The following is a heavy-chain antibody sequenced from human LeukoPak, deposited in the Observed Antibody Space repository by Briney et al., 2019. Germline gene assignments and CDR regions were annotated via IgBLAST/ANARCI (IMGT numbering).Heavy chain of an antibody. CDR2: IKSNSGGI. Sequence: ASMKVSCKTSGYTFTDYYLHWVRQAPGQGLEWMGWIKSNSGGIHYSQKFQDRVSITRDTSINTVYMELSSLTSGDTAIYYCAREPRINMSPDAFDFWGQGTLVTVFS. D-gene: IGHD3-10*02. CDR1: GYTFTDYY. J-gene: IGHJ3*01. CDR3: AREPRINMSPDAFDF. V-gene: IGHV1-2*02.